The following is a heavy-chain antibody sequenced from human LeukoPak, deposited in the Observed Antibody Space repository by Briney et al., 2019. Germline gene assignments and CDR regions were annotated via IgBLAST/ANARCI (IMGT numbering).Heavy chain of an antibody. J-gene: IGHJ6*03. V-gene: IGHV3-21*01. CDR1: GFTFSSYS. Sequence: GGSLRLSCAASGFTFSSYSMNWVRQAPGKGLEWVASITSSNNYIYYGDSVKGRFTITRDDAKNSLFLQMNSLRGEDTATYYCARGEFGDYYYFYMDVWGKGTTVTVSS. CDR2: ITSSNNYI. D-gene: IGHD2/OR15-2a*01. CDR3: ARGEFGDYYYFYMDV.